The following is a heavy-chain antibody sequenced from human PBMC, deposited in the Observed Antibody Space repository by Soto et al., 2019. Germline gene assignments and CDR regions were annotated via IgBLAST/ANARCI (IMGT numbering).Heavy chain of an antibody. J-gene: IGHJ3*02. D-gene: IGHD6-6*01. CDR1: GFTFSSYG. Sequence: QVQLVESGGGVVQPGRSLRLSCAASGFTFSSYGMHWVRQAPGKGLEWVAVIWYDGSNKYYADSVKGRFTISGDNSKNTLYLQMNSLRAEDTAVYYCARPLAARLSAIDAFDIWGQGTMVTVSS. V-gene: IGHV3-33*01. CDR3: ARPLAARLSAIDAFDI. CDR2: IWYDGSNK.